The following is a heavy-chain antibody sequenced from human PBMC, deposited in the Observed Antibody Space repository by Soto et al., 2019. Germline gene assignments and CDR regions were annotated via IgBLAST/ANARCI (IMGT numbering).Heavy chain of an antibody. CDR1: GGSISSSSYY. CDR2: IYYSGST. V-gene: IGHV4-39*01. J-gene: IGHJ6*02. CDR3: ARHIAAPGGYYYYGMDV. Sequence: KPSETLSLTCTVSGGSISSSSYYWGWIRQPPGKGLEWIGSIYYSGSTYYNPSLKSRVTISVDTSKNQFSLKLSSVTAADTAVYYCARHIAAPGGYYYYGMDVWGQGTTVTVSS. D-gene: IGHD6-6*01.